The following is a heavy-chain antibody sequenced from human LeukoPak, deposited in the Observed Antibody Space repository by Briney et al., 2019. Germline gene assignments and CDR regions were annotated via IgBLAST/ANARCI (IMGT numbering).Heavy chain of an antibody. CDR1: GFTFSSFA. J-gene: IGHJ3*02. V-gene: IGHV3-30*04. CDR2: IRNDGSNQ. D-gene: IGHD5-18*01. CDR3: ARETQQIQLSKPFDI. Sequence: GRSLRLSCAASGFTFSSFAMDWVRQAPGKGLEWVGVIRNDGSNQYYADSVKGQFTISRDNSKNTLYLQMNSLRADVTALYYYARETQQIQLSKPFDIWGQGTMVTVSS.